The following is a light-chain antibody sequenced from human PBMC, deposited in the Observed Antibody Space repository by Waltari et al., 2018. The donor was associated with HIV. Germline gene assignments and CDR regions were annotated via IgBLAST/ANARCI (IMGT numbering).Light chain of an antibody. V-gene: IGLV1-44*01. CDR1: TSNIGSNS. J-gene: IGLJ2*01. CDR2: SNN. CDR3: ATWDDSLKRVV. Sequence: QSVLTQPPSASATPGQRVTMSCSGSTSNIGSNSVNWYQQVPGTAPKLFMSSNNQRPSGVPDRFSGSKSGTSASLAISGLQSEDEADYYCATWDDSLKRVVFGGGTKLTVL.